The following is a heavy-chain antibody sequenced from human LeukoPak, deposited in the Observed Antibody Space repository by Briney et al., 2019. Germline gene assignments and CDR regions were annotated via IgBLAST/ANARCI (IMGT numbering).Heavy chain of an antibody. J-gene: IGHJ4*02. V-gene: IGHV3-9*01. D-gene: IGHD2-8*01. CDR3: ACGLDCDNGVCSFDY. Sequence: PGGSLTLSCAASGFTFDDYAMHWVRQAPGKGLEWVSGIILNIASIGYTDSVKGRFTIARANAKNSLYLQMNSLRDVGTDVYYCACGLDCDNGVCSFDYWGQGTLVTVSS. CDR1: GFTFDDYA. CDR2: IILNIASI.